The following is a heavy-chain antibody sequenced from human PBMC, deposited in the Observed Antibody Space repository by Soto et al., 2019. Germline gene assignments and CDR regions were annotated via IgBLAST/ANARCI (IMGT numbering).Heavy chain of an antibody. V-gene: IGHV4-59*08. J-gene: IGHJ4*02. Sequence: SETLSLTYTVSGGSISSYYWSWIRQPPGKGLEWIGYIYYSGSTNYNPSLKSRVTISVDTSKNQFSLKLSSVTAADTAVYYCARHVIPHMTTVTPYFDYWGQGTLVTVSS. CDR2: IYYSGST. CDR1: GGSISSYY. CDR3: ARHVIPHMTTVTPYFDY. D-gene: IGHD4-17*01.